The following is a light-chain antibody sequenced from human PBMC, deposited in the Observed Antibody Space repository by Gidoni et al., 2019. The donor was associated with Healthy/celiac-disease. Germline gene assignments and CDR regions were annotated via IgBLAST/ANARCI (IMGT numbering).Light chain of an antibody. CDR1: QSVSSSY. Sequence: IVMTQSPATLSLSPGERATLSCRASQSVSSSYLSWYQQKPGQAPRLLIYGASTRATGIPARFSGSGSGTDFTLTISSLQPEDFAVYYCQQDYNLPPAFGQGTKVEIK. J-gene: IGKJ1*01. CDR2: GAS. V-gene: IGKV3D-7*01. CDR3: QQDYNLPPA.